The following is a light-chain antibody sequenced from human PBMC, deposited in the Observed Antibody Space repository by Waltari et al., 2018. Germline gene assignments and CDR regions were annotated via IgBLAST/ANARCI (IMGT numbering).Light chain of an antibody. J-gene: IGKJ2*01. CDR1: QSLVFSDGNNY. Sequence: DIVMTQSPLSLPVTPGEPASISCRSSQSLVFSDGNNYLEWYQQKPGQSPQLLVYEVSKRASGVPDRFSGSGSGTDFTLKISRVEAEDVGVYYCMQALQAPYTFGQGTKLEIK. CDR2: EVS. V-gene: IGKV2-28*01. CDR3: MQALQAPYT.